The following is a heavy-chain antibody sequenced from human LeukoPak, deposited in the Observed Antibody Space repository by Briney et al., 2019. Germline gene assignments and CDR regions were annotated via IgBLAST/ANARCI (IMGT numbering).Heavy chain of an antibody. J-gene: IGHJ4*02. V-gene: IGHV1-8*03. CDR2: MNPNSGNT. CDR3: ARVNVHGYSDY. CDR1: GYTFTSYD. D-gene: IGHD3-22*01. Sequence: PEASVTVSCKASGYTFTSYDINWVRQATGQGLEWMGWMNPNSGNTGYAQKFQGRVTITRNTSISTAYMELSSLRSEDTAVYYCARVNVHGYSDYWGQGTLVTVSS.